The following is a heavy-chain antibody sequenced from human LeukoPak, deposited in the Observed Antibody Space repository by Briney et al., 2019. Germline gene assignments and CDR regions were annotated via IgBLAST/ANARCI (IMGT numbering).Heavy chain of an antibody. J-gene: IGHJ5*02. Sequence: PSETLSLTCTVSGGSISSGSYYWSWIRQPAGKGLEWIGRIYTSGSTNYNPSLKSRVTISVDTSKNQFSLKLSSVTAADTAVYYCASFADGLWFGEIRFGWFDPWGQGTLVTVSS. CDR3: ASFADGLWFGEIRFGWFDP. V-gene: IGHV4-61*02. CDR2: IYTSGST. D-gene: IGHD3-10*01. CDR1: GGSISSGSYY.